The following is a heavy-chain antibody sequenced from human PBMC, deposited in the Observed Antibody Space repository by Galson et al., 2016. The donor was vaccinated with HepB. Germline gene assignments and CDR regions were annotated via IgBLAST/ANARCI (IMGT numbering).Heavy chain of an antibody. CDR1: GFTFSHYG. CDR3: VRGPYHYTCDF. V-gene: IGHV3-33*01. Sequence: SLRLSCAASGFTFSHYGMHWVRQAPGKGLEWVAIIWHDGSDEYFADSVKGRFTISRDNSKNTVYLQMNNLRAEDTAVYYCVRGPYHYTCDFWGQGTLVTVSA. J-gene: IGHJ4*02. CDR2: IWHDGSDE. D-gene: IGHD3-22*01.